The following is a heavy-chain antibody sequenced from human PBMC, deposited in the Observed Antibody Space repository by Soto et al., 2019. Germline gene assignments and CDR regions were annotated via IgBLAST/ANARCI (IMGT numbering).Heavy chain of an antibody. V-gene: IGHV1-8*01. CDR1: GYTFINYD. D-gene: IGHD6-6*01. Sequence: QVQLVQSGTEVKKPGASVKVSCKPSGYTFINYDINWVRQATGQGPEWMGFLTPSTGNTGYARRFQGRLTLTSDTSTGTAYMELRGLTSADTAVYYCVALARWGQGSLVAVSS. J-gene: IGHJ4*02. CDR3: VALAR. CDR2: LTPSTGNT.